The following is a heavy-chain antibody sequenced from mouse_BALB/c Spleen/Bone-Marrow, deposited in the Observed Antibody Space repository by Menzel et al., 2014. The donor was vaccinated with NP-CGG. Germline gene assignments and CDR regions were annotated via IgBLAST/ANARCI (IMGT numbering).Heavy chain of an antibody. CDR2: ISSGSSPI. CDR1: GFTFSSFG. CDR3: TRGGNWEDFDY. V-gene: IGHV5-17*02. J-gene: IGHJ2*01. Sequence: EVKLVESGGGLVQPGGSRKLSCAASGFTFSSFGMHWVRQAPEKGLEWVAYISSGSSPIFYADTVKGRFTISRDNPKNTLFPQMTSLRSEDTAIYYCTRGGNWEDFDYWGQGTTLTVSS. D-gene: IGHD4-1*01.